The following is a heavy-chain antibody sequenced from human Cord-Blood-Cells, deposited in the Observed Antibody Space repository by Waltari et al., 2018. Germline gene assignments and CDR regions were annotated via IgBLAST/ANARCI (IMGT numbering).Heavy chain of an antibody. D-gene: IGHD3-3*01. Sequence: QVQLQQWGAGLLKPSETLSLTCAVYHGSFRGYYWSWIRQPPGTGLEGSGESNHSGSTNYNPSLKSRVTISVDTSKNQFSLKLTSVTAADTAVYYCARGYRITIFGVVIGRYGLDVWGQGTTVTVSS. V-gene: IGHV4-34*01. CDR1: HGSFRGYY. CDR2: SNHSGST. J-gene: IGHJ6*02. CDR3: ARGYRITIFGVVIGRYGLDV.